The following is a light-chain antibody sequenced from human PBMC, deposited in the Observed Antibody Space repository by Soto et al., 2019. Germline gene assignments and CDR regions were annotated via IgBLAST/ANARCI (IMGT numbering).Light chain of an antibody. V-gene: IGLV2-18*02. CDR2: DVS. Sequence: QSALTQPASVSGSPGQSITISCTGSSSDVGSYNRVSWYQQPPNTAPKLIIYDVSNRPSGVPDRFSGSKSGNTASLTISGLQAEDEADYYCNSYTTSSTYVFGTGTQLTVL. CDR3: NSYTTSSTYV. J-gene: IGLJ1*01. CDR1: SSDVGSYNR.